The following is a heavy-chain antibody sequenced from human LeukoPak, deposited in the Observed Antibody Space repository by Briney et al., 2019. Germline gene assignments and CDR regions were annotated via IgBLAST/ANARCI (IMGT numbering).Heavy chain of an antibody. CDR2: ISSSSSYI. Sequence: PGGSLRLSCAASGFTFSSYSMNWVRQAPGKGLEWVSSISSSSSYIYYADSVKGRFTISRDNSKNTLYLQMNSLRAEDTAVYYCAKDPPLKWELLIPDYWGQGTLVTVSS. CDR3: AKDPPLKWELLIPDY. CDR1: GFTFSSYS. D-gene: IGHD1-26*01. V-gene: IGHV3-21*01. J-gene: IGHJ4*02.